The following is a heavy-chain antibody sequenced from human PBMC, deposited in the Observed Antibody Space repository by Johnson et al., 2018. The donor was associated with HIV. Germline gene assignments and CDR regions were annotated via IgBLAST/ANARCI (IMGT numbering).Heavy chain of an antibody. V-gene: IGHV3-30*03. J-gene: IGHJ3*02. Sequence: VQLVESGGGVVQPGGSLRLSCAASGFTFSSYGIHWVRQAPGKGLEWVAVISYDGSNKYYADSMKGRFTISRDNSKNTLYLQMNSLIPEDTAVYYCCYGSGTYDGPAFDIWGQGTMVTVSS. CDR3: CYGSGTYDGPAFDI. D-gene: IGHD3-10*01. CDR1: GFTFSSYG. CDR2: ISYDGSNK.